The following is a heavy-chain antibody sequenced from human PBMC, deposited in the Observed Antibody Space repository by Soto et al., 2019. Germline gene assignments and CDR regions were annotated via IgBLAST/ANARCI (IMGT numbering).Heavy chain of an antibody. Sequence: GASVKVSCKASGGTFSSYAISWVRQAPGQGLEWMGGIIPIFGTANYAQKFQGRVTITADESTSTAYMELSTLKSEDTAVYYLTRLGFCSGGSCHADYFQHGGQGPLAPVSP. J-gene: IGHJ1*01. CDR2: IIPIFGTA. CDR1: GGTFSSYA. V-gene: IGHV1-69*13. CDR3: TRLGFCSGGSCHADYFQH. D-gene: IGHD2-15*01.